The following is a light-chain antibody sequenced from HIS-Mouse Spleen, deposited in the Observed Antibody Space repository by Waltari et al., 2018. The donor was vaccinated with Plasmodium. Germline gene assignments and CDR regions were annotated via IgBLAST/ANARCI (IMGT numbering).Light chain of an antibody. V-gene: IGKV3-20*01. Sequence: EFVLTQPPATLSLSPGEGAPISCRASQSVSISYLAWYQQKPGQAPRLLIYCASSRATGIPDRFSGSGSGTDFTLTISRLEPEDFAVYYCQQYGSSPPYTFGQGTKLEIK. CDR3: QQYGSSPPYT. J-gene: IGKJ2*01. CDR2: CAS. CDR1: QSVSISY.